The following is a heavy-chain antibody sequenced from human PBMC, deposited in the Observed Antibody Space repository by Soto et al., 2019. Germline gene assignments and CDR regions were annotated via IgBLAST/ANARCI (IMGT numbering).Heavy chain of an antibody. J-gene: IGHJ3*02. CDR3: ASKLIVVVSPDAFDI. CDR2: ISSSGSTI. Sequence: GGSLRLSCAASGFTFSSYEMNWVRQAPGKGLEWVSYISSSGSTIYYADSVKGRFTISRDNAKNSLYLQMNSLRAEDTAVYYCASKLIVVVSPDAFDIWGQGTMVTVSS. D-gene: IGHD2-21*01. V-gene: IGHV3-48*03. CDR1: GFTFSSYE.